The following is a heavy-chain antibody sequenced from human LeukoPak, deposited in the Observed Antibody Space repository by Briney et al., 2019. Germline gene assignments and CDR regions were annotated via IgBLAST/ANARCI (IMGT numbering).Heavy chain of an antibody. J-gene: IGHJ5*02. CDR2: IYYSGST. CDR1: GGSISSYY. Sequence: TPSETLSLTCTVSGGSISSYYWSWIRQPPGKGLGWIGYIYYSGSTNYNPSLKSRVTISVDTSKNQFSLKLSSVTAADTAVYYCARQQQGWFDPWGQGTLVTVSS. CDR3: ARQQQGWFDP. V-gene: IGHV4-59*01. D-gene: IGHD6-13*01.